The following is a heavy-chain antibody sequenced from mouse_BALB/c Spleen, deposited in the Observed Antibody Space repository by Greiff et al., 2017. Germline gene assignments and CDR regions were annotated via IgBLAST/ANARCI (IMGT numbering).Heavy chain of an antibody. CDR3: ARWDYGSGAMDY. CDR1: GYSITSDYA. J-gene: IGHJ4*01. V-gene: IGHV3-2*02. D-gene: IGHD1-1*01. Sequence: EVQLVESGPGLVKPSQSLSLTCTVTGYSITSDYAWNWIRQFPGNKLEWMGYISYSGSTSYNPSLKSRISITRDTSKNQFFLQLNSVTTEDTATYYCARWDYGSGAMDYWGQGTSGTVSS. CDR2: ISYSGST.